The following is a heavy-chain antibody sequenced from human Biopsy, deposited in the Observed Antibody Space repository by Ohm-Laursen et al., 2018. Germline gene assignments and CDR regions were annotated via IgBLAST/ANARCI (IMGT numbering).Heavy chain of an antibody. CDR1: GRTFSNHA. CDR2: IIAVSGLV. D-gene: IGHD3-3*01. Sequence: SVKASCKASGRTFSNHAISWVRQAPGEGLEWMGGIIAVSGLVNYAPKFQGRVSITADKSTTTAYMELSNLKSEDTAVYYCATPFQYYDSWGGYPPFDHWGQGTLVTVSS. CDR3: ATPFQYYDSWGGYPPFDH. V-gene: IGHV1-69*10. J-gene: IGHJ4*02.